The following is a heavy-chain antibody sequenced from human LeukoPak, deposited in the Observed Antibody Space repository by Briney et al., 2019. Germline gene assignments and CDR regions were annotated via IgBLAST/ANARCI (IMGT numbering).Heavy chain of an antibody. V-gene: IGHV4-61*02. CDR2: TYTSGST. CDR3: ARDRQWLLDY. D-gene: IGHD6-19*01. Sequence: PSETLSLTCTVSGDSISSGTYYWNWIRQPAGKGLEWIGRTYTSGSTNYNPSLRSRVTISVDTSENQISLKLTSVTAADTAVYYCARDRQWLLDYWGQGTLVTVSS. J-gene: IGHJ4*02. CDR1: GDSISSGTYY.